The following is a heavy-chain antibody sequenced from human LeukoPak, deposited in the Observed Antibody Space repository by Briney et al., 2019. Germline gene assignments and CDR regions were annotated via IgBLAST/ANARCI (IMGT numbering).Heavy chain of an antibody. J-gene: IGHJ6*02. CDR1: GFTFGDYA. CDR2: IRSKAYGGTT. Sequence: GGSLRLSCTASGFTFGDYAMSWFRQAPGKGLEWVGFIRSKAYGGTTEYAASVKGRFTISRDDSKSIAYLQMNSLKTEDTAVYYCTRDGRDSSGWTPWVYYYYGMDVWGQGTTVTVSS. D-gene: IGHD6-19*01. CDR3: TRDGRDSSGWTPWVYYYYGMDV. V-gene: IGHV3-49*03.